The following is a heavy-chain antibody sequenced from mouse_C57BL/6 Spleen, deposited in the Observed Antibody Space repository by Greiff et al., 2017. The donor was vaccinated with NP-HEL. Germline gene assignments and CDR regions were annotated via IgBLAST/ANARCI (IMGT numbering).Heavy chain of an antibody. D-gene: IGHD1-1*01. CDR3: ARRPYTVASMDY. CDR2: IRNKANGYTT. CDR1: GFTFTDYY. Sequence: DVKLVESGGGLVQPGGSLSLSCAASGFTFTDYYMSWVRQPPGKALEWLGFIRNKANGYTTEYSASVKGRFTISRDNSQSILYLQMNALRAEDSATYYCARRPYTVASMDYWGQGTSVTVSS. V-gene: IGHV7-3*01. J-gene: IGHJ4*01.